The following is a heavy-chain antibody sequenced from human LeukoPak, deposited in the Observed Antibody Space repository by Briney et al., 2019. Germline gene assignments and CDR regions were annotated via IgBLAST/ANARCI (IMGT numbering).Heavy chain of an antibody. D-gene: IGHD3-3*01. CDR1: GGSISSSSYY. CDR2: IYYSGST. V-gene: IGHV4-39*01. J-gene: IGHJ4*02. CDR3: ARHVQSVSRYDSWSSYQTM. Sequence: PSETLSLTCTVSGGSISSSSYYWGWIRQPPGKGLEWIGSIYYSGSTYYNPSLKSRVTISVDTSKNQFSLKLSSVTAADTAVYYCARHVQSVSRYDSWSSYQTMWGQGTLVTVSS.